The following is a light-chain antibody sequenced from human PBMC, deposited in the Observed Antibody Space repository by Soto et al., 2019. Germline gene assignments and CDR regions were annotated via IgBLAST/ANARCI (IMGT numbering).Light chain of an antibody. V-gene: IGLV2-14*01. CDR2: EVS. CDR1: SGDVGGYDC. J-gene: IGLJ1*01. CDR3: SSYTARSTAAYV. Sequence: QSALTQPAPVSGSPGQSITISCTGTSGDVGGYDCVSWYQQYPGKAPKLMIYEVSNRPSGVSNRFSGSKSGNTASLTISGLQAEDEADYYCSSYTARSTAAYVFGTGTKLTVL.